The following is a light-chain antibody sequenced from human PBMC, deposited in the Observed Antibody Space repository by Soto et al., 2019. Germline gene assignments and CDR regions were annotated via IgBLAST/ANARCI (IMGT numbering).Light chain of an antibody. CDR1: SHHSNFD. J-gene: IGLJ2*01. V-gene: IGLV4-69*01. Sequence: QPVLTQSPSASASLGASVNLTCTLSSHHSNFDITWHQQAEKGPRFLMKVNSDGSHIKGDGVPDRFSGSSSGAERYLTISSLQSEDEADYYCQTWGTVTQVGFGGGTKLTVL. CDR2: VNSDGSH. CDR3: QTWGTVTQVG.